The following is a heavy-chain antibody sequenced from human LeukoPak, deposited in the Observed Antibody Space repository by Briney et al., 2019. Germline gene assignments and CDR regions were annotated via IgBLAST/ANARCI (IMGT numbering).Heavy chain of an antibody. D-gene: IGHD2-2*01. J-gene: IGHJ6*03. CDR3: ATQSDIVVVPYYYMDV. CDR1: GYTFTDYY. V-gene: IGHV1-69-2*01. CDR2: VDPEDGET. Sequence: ASVKISCKXSGYTFTDYYMHWVQQAPGKGLEWMGLVDPEDGETIYAEKFQGRVTITADTSTDTAYMELSSLRSEDTAVYYCATQSDIVVVPYYYMDVWGKRTTVTVSS.